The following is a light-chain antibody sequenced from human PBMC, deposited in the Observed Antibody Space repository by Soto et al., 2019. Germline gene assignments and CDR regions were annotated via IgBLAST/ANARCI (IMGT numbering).Light chain of an antibody. CDR2: DVN. CDR1: SSTVGGYNY. CDR3: SSYAGSNCL. J-gene: IGLJ2*01. V-gene: IGLV2-8*01. Sequence: QSVLTQPPSASGSPGQSVTISCTGTSSTVGGYNYVSWYQHHPGKAPKLVIYDVNKRPSGVPDRFSGSKSGNTASLTVSGLQAEDEADYYCSSYAGSNCLFGGGTKLTVL.